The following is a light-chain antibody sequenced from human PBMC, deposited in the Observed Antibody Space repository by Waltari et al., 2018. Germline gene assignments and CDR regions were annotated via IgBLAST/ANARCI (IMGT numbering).Light chain of an antibody. CDR2: DAS. CDR1: QSVSSY. J-gene: IGKJ4*01. Sequence: EIVLTQSPATLSLSPGERATLSCRASQSVSSYLAWYQRKPGQAPRLLIYDASNRATGIPARFSGSGSGTDFTLTISSLEPEDFAVYYCQQRSNWPPVFGGGTKVEIK. CDR3: QQRSNWPPV. V-gene: IGKV3-11*01.